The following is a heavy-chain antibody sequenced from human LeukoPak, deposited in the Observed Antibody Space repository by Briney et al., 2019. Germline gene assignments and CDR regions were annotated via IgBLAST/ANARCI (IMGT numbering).Heavy chain of an antibody. V-gene: IGHV3-21*01. CDR3: ARGQLWSTIDAFDI. J-gene: IGHJ3*02. CDR1: GFTFSSYS. CDR2: ISSSSSYI. Sequence: GGSLRLSCAASGFTFSSYSMNWVRQAPGKGLEWVSSISSSSSYIYYADSVKGRFTISRDNAKNSLYLQVNSLRAEDTAVYYCARGQLWSTIDAFDIWGQGTMVTVSS. D-gene: IGHD5-18*01.